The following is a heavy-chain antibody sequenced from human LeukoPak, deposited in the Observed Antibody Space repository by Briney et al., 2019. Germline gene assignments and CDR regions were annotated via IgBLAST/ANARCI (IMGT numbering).Heavy chain of an antibody. CDR1: GFTFSGSA. V-gene: IGHV3-73*01. CDR2: IRSKADSYAT. J-gene: IGHJ6*03. D-gene: IGHD5-12*01. CDR3: TRHGSVGYDLYYYYYYMDV. Sequence: GGSLRLSCAASGFTFSGSAMHWVRQASGKGLEWVGRIRSKADSYATAYAASVKGRFTISRDDSKNTAYLQMNSLKTEDTAVYYCTRHGSVGYDLYYYYYYMDVWGKGTTVTVSS.